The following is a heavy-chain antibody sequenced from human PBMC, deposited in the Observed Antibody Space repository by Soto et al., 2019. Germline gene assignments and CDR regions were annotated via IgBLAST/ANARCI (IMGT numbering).Heavy chain of an antibody. CDR2: IIPIFGTA. V-gene: IGHV1-69*13. J-gene: IGHJ6*02. CDR3: ARGIAAAGTRYYYYGMDV. Sequence: GASVKVSCKASGGTFSSYAISWVRQAPGQGLEWMGGIIPIFGTANYAQKFQGRVTITADESTSTAYMELSSLRSEDTAVYYCARGIAAAGTRYYYYGMDVWGQGTTVTVSS. CDR1: GGTFSSYA. D-gene: IGHD6-13*01.